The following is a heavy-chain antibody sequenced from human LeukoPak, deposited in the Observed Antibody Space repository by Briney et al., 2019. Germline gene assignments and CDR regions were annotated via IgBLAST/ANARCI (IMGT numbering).Heavy chain of an antibody. D-gene: IGHD4-23*01. CDR3: ARVPTVVISKGLDY. V-gene: IGHV4-38-2*02. Sequence: SETLSLTCTVSGYSISSGYYWGWIRPPPGKGLEWIGSIYHSGSTYYNPSLKSRVTTSVDTSKNQFSLKLSSVTAADTAVYYCARVPTVVISKGLDYWGQGTLVTVSS. CDR2: IYHSGST. J-gene: IGHJ4*02. CDR1: GYSISSGYY.